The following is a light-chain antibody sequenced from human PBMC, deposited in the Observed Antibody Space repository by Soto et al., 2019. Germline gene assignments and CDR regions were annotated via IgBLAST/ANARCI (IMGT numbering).Light chain of an antibody. CDR1: QSVSKY. J-gene: IGKJ1*01. V-gene: IGKV3-20*01. CDR2: GAS. CDR3: QQYGGSPQT. Sequence: EIVLTQSPGTLALSPGEGATLSCRASQSVSKYLAWYQQKPGQAPRLLIYGASSRATGIPDSFSGSESGTDFTLTISRLEPEDFAVYYGQQYGGSPQTFGQGTKVDIK.